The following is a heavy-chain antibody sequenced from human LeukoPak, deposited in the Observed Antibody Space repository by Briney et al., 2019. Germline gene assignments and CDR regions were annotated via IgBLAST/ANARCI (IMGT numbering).Heavy chain of an antibody. CDR2: ISRNSTYI. V-gene: IGHV3-21*01. CDR3: ARDEGYYFDS. J-gene: IGHJ4*02. Sequence: GGSLRLSCAASGFTFSDYIMNWVRQAPGKGLEWVASISRNSTYIHYADSVRGRFTISRDNARNSLFLQMNSLRAEDTAIYYCARDEGYYFDSWGQGTQVTVSS. CDR1: GFTFSDYI.